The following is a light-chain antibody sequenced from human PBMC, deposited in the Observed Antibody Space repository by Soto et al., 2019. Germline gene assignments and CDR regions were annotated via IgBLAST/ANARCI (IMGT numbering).Light chain of an antibody. Sequence: QSVLTKPASVSGSPGQSITISCTVTNSDVGGYNFVTWYQQHPGEAPKLMIHDVSSRASGVPNRFSGSKSGTTASLTISGLQAEDLADYSCCSYASSTSYVSGTGTKVTVL. V-gene: IGLV2-14*03. CDR3: CSYASSTSYV. CDR2: DVS. CDR1: NSDVGGYNF. J-gene: IGLJ1*01.